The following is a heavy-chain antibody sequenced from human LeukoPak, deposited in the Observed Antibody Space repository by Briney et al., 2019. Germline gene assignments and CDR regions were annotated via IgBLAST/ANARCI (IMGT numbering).Heavy chain of an antibody. CDR2: ISSSSSYI. J-gene: IGHJ4*02. Sequence: GGSLRLSCAASGFTFSSYSMNWVRQAPGKGLEWVSSISSSSSYIYYADSVKGRFTISRDNAKNSLYLQMNSLRAEDTAVYYCARDLNYDFWSGSPFDYWGQGTLVTVSS. V-gene: IGHV3-21*01. D-gene: IGHD3-3*01. CDR3: ARDLNYDFWSGSPFDY. CDR1: GFTFSSYS.